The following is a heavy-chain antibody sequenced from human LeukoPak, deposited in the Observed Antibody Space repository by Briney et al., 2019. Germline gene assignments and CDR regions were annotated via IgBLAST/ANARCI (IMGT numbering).Heavy chain of an antibody. Sequence: GGSLRLSCAASGFTFSSYAMGWVRQAPGKGLEWVSAISGSGGSTYYADSVKGRFTISRDNSKNTLYLQMNSLRAEDTAVYYCAKWGDGIAAAGLPPYYYYYYYMDVWGKGTTVTVSS. D-gene: IGHD6-13*01. J-gene: IGHJ6*03. CDR3: AKWGDGIAAAGLPPYYYYYYYMDV. V-gene: IGHV3-23*01. CDR2: ISGSGGST. CDR1: GFTFSSYA.